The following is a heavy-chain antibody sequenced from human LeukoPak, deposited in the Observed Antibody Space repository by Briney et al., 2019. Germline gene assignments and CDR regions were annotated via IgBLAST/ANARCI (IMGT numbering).Heavy chain of an antibody. V-gene: IGHV4-59*03. Sequence: SETLSLTCSVSDGSIRTYYWSWIRRSPGQGLEWIGNIYYRGDINYNPSLKSRVIISIDTSKNQFSLKVTSLTAADTAVYYCATNKDWAEADWGQGALVIVSS. J-gene: IGHJ4*02. CDR1: DGSIRTYY. CDR3: ATNKDWAEAD. D-gene: IGHD3/OR15-3a*01. CDR2: IYYRGDI.